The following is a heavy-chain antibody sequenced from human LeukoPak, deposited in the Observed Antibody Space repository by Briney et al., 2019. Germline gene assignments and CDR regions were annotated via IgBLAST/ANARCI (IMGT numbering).Heavy chain of an antibody. Sequence: ASVKVSCKASGYTFTSYGISWVRQAPGQGLEWVGWISAYNGNTNYAQKLQGRVTMTTDTSTSTAYMELRSLRSDDTAVYYCARPFLEWLNKGAGYYYYYMDVWGKGTTVTVSS. CDR1: GYTFTSYG. CDR3: ARPFLEWLNKGAGYYYYYMDV. CDR2: ISAYNGNT. D-gene: IGHD3-3*01. J-gene: IGHJ6*03. V-gene: IGHV1-18*01.